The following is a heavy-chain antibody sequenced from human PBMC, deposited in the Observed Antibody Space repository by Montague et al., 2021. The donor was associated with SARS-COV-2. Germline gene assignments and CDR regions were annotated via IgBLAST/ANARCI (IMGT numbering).Heavy chain of an antibody. D-gene: IGHD3-10*01. CDR3: VRAMVRLGDWFDP. CDR1: GGSISSGSYY. J-gene: IGHJ5*02. Sequence: SETLSLTCSVHGGSISSGSYYWAWMRQPPGKGLEWLGSIYFTGGRFPNQSLKSRATLSIDRSKNQFYLNLSSVTAADTAVYYCVRAMVRLGDWFDPWGQGIQVTVSS. CDR2: IYFTGGR. V-gene: IGHV4-39*07.